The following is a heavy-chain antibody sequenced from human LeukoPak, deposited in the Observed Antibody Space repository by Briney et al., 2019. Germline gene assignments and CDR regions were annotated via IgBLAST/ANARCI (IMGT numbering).Heavy chain of an antibody. D-gene: IGHD3-22*01. CDR2: INWNGGST. J-gene: IGHJ4*02. Sequence: PGGSLRLSCAASGFTFDDYGMSWVRQAPGKGLEWVSGINWNGGSTGYADSVKGRFTISRDNAENSLYLQMNSLRAEDTALYYCARAKGYYYDSSGYSTFDYWGQGTLVTVSS. V-gene: IGHV3-20*04. CDR1: GFTFDDYG. CDR3: ARAKGYYYDSSGYSTFDY.